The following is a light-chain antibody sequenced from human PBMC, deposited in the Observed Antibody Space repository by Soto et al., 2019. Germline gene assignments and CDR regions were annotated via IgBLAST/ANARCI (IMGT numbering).Light chain of an antibody. J-gene: IGKJ4*01. CDR1: QAVSTS. Sequence: DIQSTQSPSFVSASLGDRVAITCRASQAVSTSLAWYQQTPRDAPKLLIYAASTLQSGVPSRFSGSGSGTDFTLTIRSLQPEDFATYYCQQANSFPRTVGGGTKVDIK. CDR2: AAS. V-gene: IGKV1-12*01. CDR3: QQANSFPRT.